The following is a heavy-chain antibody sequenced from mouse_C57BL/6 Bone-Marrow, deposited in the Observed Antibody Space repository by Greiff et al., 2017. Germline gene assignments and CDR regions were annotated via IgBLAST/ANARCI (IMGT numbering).Heavy chain of an antibody. J-gene: IGHJ4*01. V-gene: IGHV1-55*01. CDR3: ARWGDEYAMDY. CDR1: GYTFTSYW. Sequence: QVQLQQPGAELVKPGASVKMSCKASGYTFTSYWITWVKQRPGHGLEWIGDIYPGSGSTNYNEKFKSKATLTVDTSSSTAYMQLSSLTSEDSAVYYCARWGDEYAMDYWGQGTSVTVSS. D-gene: IGHD3-3*01. CDR2: IYPGSGST.